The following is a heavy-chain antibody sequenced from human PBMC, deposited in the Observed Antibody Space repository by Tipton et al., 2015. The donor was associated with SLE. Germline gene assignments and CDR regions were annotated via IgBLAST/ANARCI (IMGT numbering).Heavy chain of an antibody. D-gene: IGHD3-10*01. CDR1: GFTFYNYW. CDR2: INQDGTEK. CDR3: ATDLPRDRDFDY. J-gene: IGHJ4*02. V-gene: IGHV3-7*01. Sequence: SLRLSCVASGFTFYNYWMTWVRQAPGKGLEWVANINQDGTEKFYVDSVKGRFSISRDNARNSLFLQMNSLRVEETAVYYCATDLPRDRDFDYWGQGTLVTVSS.